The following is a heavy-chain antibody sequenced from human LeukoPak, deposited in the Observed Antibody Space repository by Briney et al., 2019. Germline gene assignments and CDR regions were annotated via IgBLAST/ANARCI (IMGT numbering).Heavy chain of an antibody. D-gene: IGHD2-15*01. Sequence: EASVKVSCXASGGTFSSYAISWVRQAPGQGLEWMGRIIPIFGTANYAQKFQGRVTITTDESTSTAYMELSSLRSEDTAVYYCAGYCSGGSCYGGYYFDYWGQGTLVTVSS. CDR1: GGTFSSYA. CDR2: IIPIFGTA. J-gene: IGHJ4*02. V-gene: IGHV1-69*05. CDR3: AGYCSGGSCYGGYYFDY.